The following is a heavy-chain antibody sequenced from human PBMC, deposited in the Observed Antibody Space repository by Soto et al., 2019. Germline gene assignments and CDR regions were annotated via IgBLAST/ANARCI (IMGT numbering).Heavy chain of an antibody. D-gene: IGHD6-6*01. CDR2: IYYSGST. CDR1: GGSISSYY. J-gene: IGHJ3*02. Sequence: SETLSLTCTVSGGSISSYYWSWIRQPPGKGLEWIGYIYYSGSTNYNPSLKSRVTISVDTSKNQFSLKLSSVTAADTAVYYCGRQLVRSDAFDIWGQGTMVTVSS. CDR3: GRQLVRSDAFDI. V-gene: IGHV4-59*08.